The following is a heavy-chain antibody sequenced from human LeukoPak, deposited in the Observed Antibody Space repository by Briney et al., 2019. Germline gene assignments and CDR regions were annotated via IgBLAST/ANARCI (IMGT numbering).Heavy chain of an antibody. CDR2: INHSGST. J-gene: IGHJ4*02. CDR1: GGSFSGYY. CDR3: ARLKGCRGNYYGSGSYYKRYYFDY. Sequence: SETLSLTCAVHGGSFSGYYWSWIRQPPGKGLEWIGEINHSGSTNYNPSLKSRVTISVDTSKNQFSLKLSSVTAADTAVYYCARLKGCRGNYYGSGSYYKRYYFDYWGQGTLVTVSS. D-gene: IGHD3-10*01. V-gene: IGHV4-34*01.